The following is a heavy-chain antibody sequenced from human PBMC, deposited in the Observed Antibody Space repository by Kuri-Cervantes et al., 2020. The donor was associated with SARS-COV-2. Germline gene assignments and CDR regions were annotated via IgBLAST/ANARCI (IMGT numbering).Heavy chain of an antibody. CDR2: ISSSSSYI. CDR1: GFTFGSYS. CDR3: ARDYDYSNYDVTGLDY. V-gene: IGHV3-21*01. D-gene: IGHD4-11*01. Sequence: GGSLRLSCAASGFTFGSYSMNWVRQAPGKGLEWVSSISSSSSYIYYADSVKGRFTISRDNAKNSLYLQMNSLRAEDTAVYYCARDYDYSNYDVTGLDYWGQGTLVTVSS. J-gene: IGHJ4*02.